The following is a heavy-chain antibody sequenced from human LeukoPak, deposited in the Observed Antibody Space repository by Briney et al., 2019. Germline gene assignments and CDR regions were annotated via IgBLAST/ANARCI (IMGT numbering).Heavy chain of an antibody. CDR2: INHSAST. V-gene: IGHV4-34*01. Sequence: SETLSLTCAVYGGSFSGYYWSWIRQPPGKGLEWIGEINHSASTNYNPSLKSRVTISVDTSKNQFSLKLSSVTAADTAVYYCASNYGGNTPPGYWGQGTLVTVSS. J-gene: IGHJ4*02. D-gene: IGHD4-23*01. CDR3: ASNYGGNTPPGY. CDR1: GGSFSGYY.